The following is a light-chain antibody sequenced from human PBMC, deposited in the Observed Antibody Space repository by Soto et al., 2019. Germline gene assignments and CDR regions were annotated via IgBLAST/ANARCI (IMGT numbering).Light chain of an antibody. CDR3: SSCTSSNTFG. Sequence: QSVLTQPASVSGSPGQSITISCTGTSSDVGSNNCASWYQQHPGKATKLLIYDVSNRPSGVSYRFSGSKSGNTASLTISGLQAEDEADYYCSSCTSSNTFGFGTGTKVTVL. V-gene: IGLV2-14*03. CDR1: SSDVGSNNC. J-gene: IGLJ1*01. CDR2: DVS.